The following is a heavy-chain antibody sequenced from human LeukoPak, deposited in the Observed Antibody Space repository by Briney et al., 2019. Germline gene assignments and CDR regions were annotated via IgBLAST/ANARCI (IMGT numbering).Heavy chain of an antibody. CDR1: GYPFTSYG. J-gene: IGHJ4*02. V-gene: IGHV1-18*04. CDR2: ISAYHGKK. D-gene: IGHD2-2*01. CDR3: AREYQLPGPQFDY. Sequence: APGKPSCNASGYPFTSYGTSWCSESPGQGPEWMGWISAYHGKKNYAQKLQGRVTMTTDTSTSTAYMELRSLRSDDTAVYYCAREYQLPGPQFDYWGQGTLVTVSS.